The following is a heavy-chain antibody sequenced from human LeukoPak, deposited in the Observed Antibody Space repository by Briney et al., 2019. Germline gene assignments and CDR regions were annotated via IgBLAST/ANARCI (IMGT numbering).Heavy chain of an antibody. J-gene: IGHJ6*03. D-gene: IGHD2-21*02. CDR2: TNWNGGST. Sequence: VGSLRLSCAASGFTFDDYGMSWVRQAPGKGLECVSGTNWNGGSTGYVDSVKGRFTISRDNAKNSLYLQVNSMRAEDTALYYCARELSTGIGYYYMDVWGKGTTATVSS. CDR3: ARELSTGIGYYYMDV. V-gene: IGHV3-20*04. CDR1: GFTFDDYG.